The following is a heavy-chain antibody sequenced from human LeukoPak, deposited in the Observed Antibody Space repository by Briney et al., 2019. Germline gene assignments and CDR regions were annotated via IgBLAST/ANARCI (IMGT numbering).Heavy chain of an antibody. CDR1: GYTFTGYY. CDR2: INTNTGNP. Sequence: GASVKVSCKASGYTFTGYYMHWVRQAPGQGLEWMGWINTNTGNPTYAQGFTGRFVFSLDTSVSTAYLQISSLKAEDTAVYYCASLYGSGSYPGYYYYYMDVWGKGTTVTVSS. J-gene: IGHJ6*03. CDR3: ASLYGSGSYPGYYYYYMDV. D-gene: IGHD3-10*01. V-gene: IGHV7-4-1*02.